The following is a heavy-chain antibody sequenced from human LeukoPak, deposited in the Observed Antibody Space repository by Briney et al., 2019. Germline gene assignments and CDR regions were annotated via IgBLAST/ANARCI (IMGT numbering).Heavy chain of an antibody. Sequence: SQTLSLTCAISGDSVSSNSAAWNWIRQSPSRGLEWLGRTYYRSKWYNDYAVSMRSRVSINPDTSKNQFSLQLNSVTPEDTAVYYCATGRENYYDSSGYPQGFDYWGQGTLVTVSS. V-gene: IGHV6-1*01. CDR1: GDSVSSNSAA. CDR2: TYYRSKWYN. J-gene: IGHJ4*02. CDR3: ATGRENYYDSSGYPQGFDY. D-gene: IGHD3-22*01.